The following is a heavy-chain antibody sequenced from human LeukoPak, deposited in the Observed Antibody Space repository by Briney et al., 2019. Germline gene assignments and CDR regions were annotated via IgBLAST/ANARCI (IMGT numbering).Heavy chain of an antibody. CDR3: AKLCDIVVVPAAINWFDP. CDR1: GFTFSSYA. D-gene: IGHD2-2*01. J-gene: IGHJ5*02. V-gene: IGHV3-23*01. CDR2: ISGSGGST. Sequence: GGSLRLSCAASGFTFSSYAMSWVRQAPGKGLEWVSAISGSGGSTYYADSVKGRFTISRDNSKNTLYLQMNSLRAEDTAVYYCAKLCDIVVVPAAINWFDPWGQGTLVTVSS.